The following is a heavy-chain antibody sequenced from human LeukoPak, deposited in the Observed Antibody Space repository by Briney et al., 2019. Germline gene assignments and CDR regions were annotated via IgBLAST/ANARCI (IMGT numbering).Heavy chain of an antibody. CDR1: GGSISSSSYY. CDR3: ARVQGYYDILTGFDY. V-gene: IGHV4-39*07. Sequence: SETLSLTCTVSGGSISSSSYYWGWIRQPPGKGLEWIGSIYYGGSTYYNPSLKSRVTISVDTSKNQFSLKLSSVTAADTAVYYCARVQGYYDILTGFDYWGQGTLVTVSS. CDR2: IYYGGST. D-gene: IGHD3-9*01. J-gene: IGHJ4*02.